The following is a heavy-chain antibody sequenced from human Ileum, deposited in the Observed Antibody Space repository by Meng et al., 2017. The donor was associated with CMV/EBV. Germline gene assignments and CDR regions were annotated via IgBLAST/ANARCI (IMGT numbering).Heavy chain of an antibody. Sequence: GGSLRLSCAASGFIFSVCWMAWFRQAPGKGLEWVANIKPDSTEKFYVGSVRGRFTISRDNAEKSLFLQMNSLRAEDTAFYYCARVEHEWIPDFWGQGTLVTVSS. V-gene: IGHV3-7*01. CDR1: GFIFSVCW. J-gene: IGHJ4*02. CDR3: ARVEHEWIPDF. CDR2: IKPDSTEK. D-gene: IGHD5-18*01.